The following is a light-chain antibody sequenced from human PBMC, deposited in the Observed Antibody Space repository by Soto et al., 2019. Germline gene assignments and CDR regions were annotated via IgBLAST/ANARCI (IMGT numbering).Light chain of an antibody. CDR2: KAS. J-gene: IGKJ1*01. CDR1: QSISIW. CDR3: QQYNSYS. Sequence: DIQMTQSPSSLSASVGDRVTITCRARQSISIWLAWYQQKPGKAPKLLIYKASTLKSGVPSRFSGSGSGTEFTLTISSLQPDDFATYYCQQYNSYSFGQGTKVDI. V-gene: IGKV1-5*03.